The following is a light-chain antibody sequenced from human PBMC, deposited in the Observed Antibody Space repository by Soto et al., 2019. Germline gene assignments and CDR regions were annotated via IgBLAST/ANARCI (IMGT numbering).Light chain of an antibody. V-gene: IGKV1-6*01. Sequence: AIQMTQSPSSLSASVGDRVTITCRASQDVSNDLGWYQQKPGKAPNLLIYAASTLQSGVPSRFSGSGSGTDFTLTISSLQPEDSASYYCLQDHEYLTLGGGTKVDIK. J-gene: IGKJ4*01. CDR2: AAS. CDR1: QDVSND. CDR3: LQDHEYLT.